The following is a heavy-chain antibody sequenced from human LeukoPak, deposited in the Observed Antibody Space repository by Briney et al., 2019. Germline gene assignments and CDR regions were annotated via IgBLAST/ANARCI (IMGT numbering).Heavy chain of an antibody. D-gene: IGHD1-7*01. CDR3: AKGMPNWNYYYFDY. V-gene: IGHV3-23*01. CDR1: GFTFSNYA. CDR2: ISAGA. J-gene: IGHJ4*02. Sequence: GGSLRLSCAASGFTFSNYAMSWVRQTPGKGLEWVSSISAGAFYADSVKGRFTISRDNSRNTLYLQMNSLRAEDTAVYYCAKGMPNWNYYYFDYWGQGTLVTVSS.